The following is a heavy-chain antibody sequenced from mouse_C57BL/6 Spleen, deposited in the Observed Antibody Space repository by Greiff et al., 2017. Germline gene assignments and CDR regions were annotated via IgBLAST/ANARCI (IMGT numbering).Heavy chain of an antibody. CDR2: SRNKANDYTT. Sequence: EVKLMESGGGLVQSGRSLRLSCATSGFTFSDFYMEWVRQAPGKGLEWIAASRNKANDYTTEYSASVKGRFIVSRDTSQSILYLQMNALRAEDTAIYYCARDAPYDYDEVWYFDVWGTGTTVTVSS. CDR3: ARDAPYDYDEVWYFDV. CDR1: GFTFSDFY. J-gene: IGHJ1*03. D-gene: IGHD2-4*01. V-gene: IGHV7-1*01.